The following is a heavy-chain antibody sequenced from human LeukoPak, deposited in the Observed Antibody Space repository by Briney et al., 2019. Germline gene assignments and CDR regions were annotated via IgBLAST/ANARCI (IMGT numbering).Heavy chain of an antibody. D-gene: IGHD3-9*01. CDR1: GVSIGTSEW. Sequence: SETLSLTCAVSGVSIGTSEWWIWVRQPPGQGLEWIGEIHRDGRTRYNPSLTSRVTMSMDYSKNQFSLNVRFVTAADTAIYYCGKTDIYFNPIDYWGPGSLVTVSS. CDR3: GKTDIYFNPIDY. CDR2: IHRDGRT. V-gene: IGHV4-4*02. J-gene: IGHJ4*02.